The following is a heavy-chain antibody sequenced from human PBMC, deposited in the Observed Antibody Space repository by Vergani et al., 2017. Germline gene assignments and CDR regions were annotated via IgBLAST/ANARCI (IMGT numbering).Heavy chain of an antibody. Sequence: EVQLLESGGGLVQPGGSLRLSCAASGFTFSSYAMSWVRQAPGKGLEWVSASSGSGGSTYYADSVKGRFTISRDNSKNTLYLQMNSLRAEDTAVYYCAKVRGLGGWFDPWGQGTLVTVSS. D-gene: IGHD3-16*01. V-gene: IGHV3-23*01. CDR2: SSGSGGST. CDR3: AKVRGLGGWFDP. J-gene: IGHJ5*02. CDR1: GFTFSSYA.